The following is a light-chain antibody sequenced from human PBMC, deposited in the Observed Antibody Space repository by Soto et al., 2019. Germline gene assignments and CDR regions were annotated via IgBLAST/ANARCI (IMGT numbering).Light chain of an antibody. CDR2: EVS. CDR3: SSYTSRSTPLV. CDR1: SSDVVGYNY. J-gene: IGLJ1*01. V-gene: IGLV2-14*01. Sequence: QSALTQPASVSGSPGQSITISCTGTSSDVVGYNYVSWYQQHPGKAPKLMIYEVSNRPSGVSNRFSGSKSGNTASLTISGLQAEDEADYYCSSYTSRSTPLVFGTGTKVTVL.